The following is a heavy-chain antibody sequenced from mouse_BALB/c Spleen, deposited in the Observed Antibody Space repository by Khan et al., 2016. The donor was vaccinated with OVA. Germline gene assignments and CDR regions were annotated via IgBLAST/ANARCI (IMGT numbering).Heavy chain of an antibody. V-gene: IGHV2-6-7*01. J-gene: IGHJ4*01. D-gene: IGHD2-10*01. CDR2: IWGDGTT. Sequence: QVQLKESGPGLVAPSQSLSITCTVSGFSLTGYGVNWVRQPPGKGLEWLGMIWGDGTTDYNSALNSRLSINKDNSKGHVFLKMNSLQTDDTARYYCARAYYGNYREAMDYWGQGTSVTVSS. CDR3: ARAYYGNYREAMDY. CDR1: GFSLTGYG.